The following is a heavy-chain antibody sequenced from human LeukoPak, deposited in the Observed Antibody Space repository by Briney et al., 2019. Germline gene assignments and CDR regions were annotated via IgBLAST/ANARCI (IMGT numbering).Heavy chain of an antibody. CDR1: GFTFSSYG. D-gene: IGHD6-19*01. CDR3: AKGPLAVAANDY. V-gene: IGHV3-30*18. J-gene: IGHJ4*02. Sequence: GGSLRLSCAASGFTFSSYGMHWVRQAPGKGLEWVAVISYDGSNKYYADSVKGRFTISRDNSKNTLYLQMNSLRAEDTAVYYCAKGPLAVAANDYWGQGTLVTVSS. CDR2: ISYDGSNK.